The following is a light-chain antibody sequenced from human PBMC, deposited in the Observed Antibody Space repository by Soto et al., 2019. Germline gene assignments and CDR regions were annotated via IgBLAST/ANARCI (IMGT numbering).Light chain of an antibody. CDR1: ARLLHKNGYNY. J-gene: IGKJ1*01. CDR2: LGS. Sequence: IVITQSPLSLSITPLDASSISCMSSARLLHKNGYNYVDWYMQKPGQSPQLLIYLGSNRASGVPDRFSGSGSDTYFTLEISRVEADDVGVYYCMQPLENFRTFGQGTKVDNK. V-gene: IGKV2-28*01. CDR3: MQPLENFRT.